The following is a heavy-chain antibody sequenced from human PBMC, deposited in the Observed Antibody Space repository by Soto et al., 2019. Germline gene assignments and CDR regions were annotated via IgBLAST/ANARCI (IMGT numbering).Heavy chain of an antibody. CDR2: MYNSGSA. Sequence: SETLSVTCTVSGGSLSSYYWSWIRQPPWKGLEWVGYMYNSGSANYNPSLKSRVTISVDMSQNQFSLKLTSVTAADTAVYYCARHGAIYSNSWYDFDYWGQGTLVTVSS. CDR1: GGSLSSYY. J-gene: IGHJ4*02. V-gene: IGHV4-59*08. D-gene: IGHD5-18*01. CDR3: ARHGAIYSNSWYDFDY.